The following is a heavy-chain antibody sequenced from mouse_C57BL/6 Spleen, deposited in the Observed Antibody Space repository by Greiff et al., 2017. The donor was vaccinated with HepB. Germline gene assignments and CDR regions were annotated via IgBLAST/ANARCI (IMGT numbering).Heavy chain of an antibody. CDR2: IHPNSGST. J-gene: IGHJ1*03. CDR3: ASPSYGSSCGWYFDV. CDR1: GYTFTSYW. Sequence: QVQLQQPGAELVKPGASVKLSCKASGYTFTSYWMHWVKQRPGQGLEWIGMIHPNSGSTNYNEKFKSKATLTVDKSSSTAYMQLSSLTSEDSAVYYCASPSYGSSCGWYFDVWGTGTTVTVSS. V-gene: IGHV1-64*01. D-gene: IGHD1-1*01.